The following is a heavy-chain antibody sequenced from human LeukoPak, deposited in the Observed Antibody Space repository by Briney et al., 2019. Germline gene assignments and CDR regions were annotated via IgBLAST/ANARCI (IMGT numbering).Heavy chain of an antibody. CDR2: IYYSGST. Sequence: SETLSLTCTVSGGSISSSSYYWGWIRQPPGKGLEWIGSIYYSGSTYYNPSLKSRVTISVDTSKNQFSLKLSSVTAADTAVYYCARTILEPNWFDPWGQGTLVTVSS. D-gene: IGHD1-1*01. V-gene: IGHV4-39*07. CDR3: ARTILEPNWFDP. CDR1: GGSISSSSYY. J-gene: IGHJ5*02.